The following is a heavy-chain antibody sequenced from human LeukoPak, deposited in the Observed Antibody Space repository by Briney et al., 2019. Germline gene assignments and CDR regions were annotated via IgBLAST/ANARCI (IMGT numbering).Heavy chain of an antibody. D-gene: IGHD6-13*01. V-gene: IGHV3-48*01. CDR2: ISSSSSTI. CDR3: ARVSSSWYYYYYYMDV. CDR1: GFTFSNYG. Sequence: GGSLRLSCAPSGFTFSNYGIHWVRQAPGKGLEWVSYISSSSSTIYYADSVKGRFTISRDNAKNSLYLQMNSLRAEDTAVYYCARVSSSWYYYYYYMDVWGKGTTVTVSS. J-gene: IGHJ6*03.